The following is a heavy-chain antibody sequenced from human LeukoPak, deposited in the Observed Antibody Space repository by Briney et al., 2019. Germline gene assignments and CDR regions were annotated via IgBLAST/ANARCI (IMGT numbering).Heavy chain of an antibody. Sequence: ASVKVSCKASGGTFSSYAISWVRQAPGQGLEWMGGIIPIFGTANYAQKFQGRVTITTDESTSTAYMELSSLRSEDTAVYYCARIRTPMTTVTDDAFDIWGQGTMVTVSS. CDR1: GGTFSSYA. CDR2: IIPIFGTA. CDR3: ARIRTPMTTVTDDAFDI. J-gene: IGHJ3*02. V-gene: IGHV1-69*05. D-gene: IGHD4-17*01.